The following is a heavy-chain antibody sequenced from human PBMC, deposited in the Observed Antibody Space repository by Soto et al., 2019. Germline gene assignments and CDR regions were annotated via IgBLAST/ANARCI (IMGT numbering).Heavy chain of an antibody. V-gene: IGHV3-53*01. CDR2: IYSGGYT. CDR1: GFTVSNNY. Sequence: EVQLVESGGGLIQPGGSLRLSCAVSGFTVSNNYMSWVRQAPGKGLEGVSVIYSGGYTAYGDSVKGRFTISRDNSKNTLYSKMNGRSAEDTAVFYGAPRGGGGGYWGQGTLVTVSS. J-gene: IGHJ4*02. D-gene: IGHD3-10*01. CDR3: APRGGGGGY.